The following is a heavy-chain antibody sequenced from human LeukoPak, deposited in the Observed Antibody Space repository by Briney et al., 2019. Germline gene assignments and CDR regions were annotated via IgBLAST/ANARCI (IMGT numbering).Heavy chain of an antibody. Sequence: ASVKVSCKASGYTFTGYYMHWVRQAPGQGLEWMGWIIPNSGGANYALKFQGRVTMTRDTSISTAYMELSSLRSDDTAVYYCARDKSTTRHFDYWGQGTLVTVSS. CDR2: IIPNSGGA. CDR1: GYTFTGYY. V-gene: IGHV1-2*02. D-gene: IGHD5/OR15-5a*01. J-gene: IGHJ4*02. CDR3: ARDKSTTRHFDY.